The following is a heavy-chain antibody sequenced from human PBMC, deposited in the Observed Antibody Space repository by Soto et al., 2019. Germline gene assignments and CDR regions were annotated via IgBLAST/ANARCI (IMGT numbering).Heavy chain of an antibody. V-gene: IGHV4-59*01. CDR1: GGSISSYY. J-gene: IGHJ6*02. CDR3: ARAVRYYGSRSDAALYYYGMDV. Sequence: SETLSLTCTVSGGSISSYYWSCIRQPPGEGLEWIGSIYYSGSTTYNPSLKSRVTISVDTSKNQVSLNLSSVTAAGTAVYYCARAVRYYGSRSDAALYYYGMDVWGQGTTVTVSS. D-gene: IGHD3-10*01. CDR2: IYYSGST.